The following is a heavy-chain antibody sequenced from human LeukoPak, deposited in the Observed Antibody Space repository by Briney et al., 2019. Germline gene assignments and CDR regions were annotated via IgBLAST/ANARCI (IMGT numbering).Heavy chain of an antibody. D-gene: IGHD4-11*01. J-gene: IGHJ4*02. V-gene: IGHV4-38-2*02. CDR1: GYSISSGYY. CDR3: ARGSTS. Sequence: SETLSLTCTVSGYSISSGYYWGWIRQPPGKGLEWIGSIYHSGNTYYNPSLKSRVTISVDTSKNQFSLKLSSVTAADTAVYYCARGSTSWGQGTLVTVSS. CDR2: IYHSGNT.